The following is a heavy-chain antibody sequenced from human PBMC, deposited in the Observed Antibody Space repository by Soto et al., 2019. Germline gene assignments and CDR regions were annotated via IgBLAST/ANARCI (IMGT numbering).Heavy chain of an antibody. D-gene: IGHD3-22*01. Sequence: PSETLSLTCTVPGGSISSYYWSWIRQPPGKGLEWIGYIYYSGSTNYNPSLKSRVTISVDTSKNQFSLKLSSVPAADTAVYYCARDNAWDDSSGYYYGMGNWFDPWGQGTLVTVSS. J-gene: IGHJ5*02. CDR3: ARDNAWDDSSGYYYGMGNWFDP. CDR1: GGSISSYY. V-gene: IGHV4-59*01. CDR2: IYYSGST.